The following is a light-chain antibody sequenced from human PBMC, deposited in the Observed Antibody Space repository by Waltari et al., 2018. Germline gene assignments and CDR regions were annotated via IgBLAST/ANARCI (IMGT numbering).Light chain of an antibody. V-gene: IGKV3-15*01. CDR1: NSVSSN. J-gene: IGKJ1*01. Sequence: DIVMTQSPATQTVSPRERHTLPCRVSNSVSSNVAWYQQKPGQAPRLLIYDSSTRATGIPVRFSGSGSGTEFTLTIFSLQSEDFAIYYCQQYNPWPPWTFGQGTKVEVK. CDR3: QQYNPWPPWT. CDR2: DSS.